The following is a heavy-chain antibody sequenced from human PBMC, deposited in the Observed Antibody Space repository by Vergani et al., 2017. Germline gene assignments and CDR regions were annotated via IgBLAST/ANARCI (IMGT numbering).Heavy chain of an antibody. CDR1: GFTLSSYS. Sequence: EVQLVESGGGLVQPGGSLRLSCAASGFTLSSYSINWVRQAPGKGLEWVSYISSSSSTIYYADSVKGRFTISRDNAKNSLYLQMNSLRAEDTAVYYCASSSGWYKSYYFDYWGQGTLVTVSS. CDR3: ASSSGWYKSYYFDY. D-gene: IGHD6-19*01. CDR2: ISSSSSTI. V-gene: IGHV3-48*01. J-gene: IGHJ4*02.